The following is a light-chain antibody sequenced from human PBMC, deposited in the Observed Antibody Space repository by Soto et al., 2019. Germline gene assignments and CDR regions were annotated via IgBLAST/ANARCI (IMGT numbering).Light chain of an antibody. J-gene: IGKJ1*01. CDR1: PSISRQ. CDR3: LQYRSYWT. CDR2: QAS. V-gene: IGKV1-5*03. Sequence: DIQMTQSPSTLSASVGDRVSITCRASPSISRQLAWYQQKPGKAPNLLIYQASNLETGVPSRFTGSGSGTEFTLTISSLQPDDLATYYCLQYRSYWTFGQGTKVEVK.